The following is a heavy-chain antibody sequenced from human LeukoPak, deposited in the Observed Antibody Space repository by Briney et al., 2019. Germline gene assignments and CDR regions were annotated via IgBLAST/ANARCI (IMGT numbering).Heavy chain of an antibody. Sequence: GGSLRLSCAASGFTFSSYAMHWVRQAPGKGLEWVSVIYSGGSTYYADSVKGRFTISRDNSKNTLYLQMNSLRAEDTAVYYCAKDLEGIATTRYYFDYWGQGTLVTVSS. CDR1: GFTFSSYA. V-gene: IGHV3-53*01. CDR2: IYSGGST. D-gene: IGHD1-1*01. CDR3: AKDLEGIATTRYYFDY. J-gene: IGHJ4*02.